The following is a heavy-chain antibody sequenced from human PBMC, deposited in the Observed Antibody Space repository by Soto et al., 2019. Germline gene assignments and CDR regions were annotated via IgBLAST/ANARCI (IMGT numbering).Heavy chain of an antibody. Sequence: GGSLRLSCAASGFTFSSYGMHWVRQAPGKGLEWVAVIWYDGSNKYYADSVKGRFTISRDNSTNTLYLQMNSLRAEDTAVYYCAREVGRCKDYGDYAELYYGMDVWGQGTTVTVSS. CDR2: IWYDGSNK. J-gene: IGHJ6*02. CDR3: AREVGRCKDYGDYAELYYGMDV. D-gene: IGHD4-17*01. V-gene: IGHV3-33*01. CDR1: GFTFSSYG.